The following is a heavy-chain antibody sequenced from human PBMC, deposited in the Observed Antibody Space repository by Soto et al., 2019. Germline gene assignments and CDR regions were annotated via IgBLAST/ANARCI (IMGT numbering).Heavy chain of an antibody. V-gene: IGHV1-18*01. CDR2: ISAYNGKT. D-gene: IGHD1-1*01. Sequence: VEVSCKASGYTFTNYGISWVRQAPGQGLEWMGWISAYNGKTNYGQKFQGRVTMTTDTSTSTAYMDLRSLRSDDTAVYYCARDWRTASIYLDYWGQGTLVTVSS. CDR1: GYTFTNYG. CDR3: ARDWRTASIYLDY. J-gene: IGHJ4*02.